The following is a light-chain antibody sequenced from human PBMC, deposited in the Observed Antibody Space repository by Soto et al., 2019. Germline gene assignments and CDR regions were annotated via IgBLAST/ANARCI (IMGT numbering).Light chain of an antibody. CDR1: QSISTW. V-gene: IGKV1-5*03. CDR2: KAS. CDR3: QQYNSVSLLT. J-gene: IGKJ4*01. Sequence: DIPMTQSPSTLSASVGDRVTITCRASQSISTWLAWYQQKPGKAPKLLIYKASSLESGVPSRFSGSASGTEFTLTISSLHPDDFATYYCQQYNSVSLLTFGGGTKVEIK.